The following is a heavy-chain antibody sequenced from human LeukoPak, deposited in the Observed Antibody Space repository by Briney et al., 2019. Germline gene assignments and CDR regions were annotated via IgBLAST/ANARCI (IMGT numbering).Heavy chain of an antibody. Sequence: PSETLSLTCTVSGGSISSTNYYWGWIRQSPGKGLGWIGFIYYSGTTSYNPSLKSRITISVDTSKSQFSLKLTSATAADTAIYYCTNEIGQGAFDIWGQGTLVTVSS. D-gene: IGHD2/OR15-2a*01. CDR2: IYYSGTT. CDR3: TNEIGQGAFDI. V-gene: IGHV4-39*01. CDR1: GGSISSTNYY. J-gene: IGHJ3*02.